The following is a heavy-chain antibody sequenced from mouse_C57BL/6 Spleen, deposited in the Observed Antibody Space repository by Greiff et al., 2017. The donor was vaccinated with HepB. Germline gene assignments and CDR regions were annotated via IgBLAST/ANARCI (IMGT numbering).Heavy chain of an antibody. CDR3: ARDEFSVSDY. CDR2: INPSSGYT. CDR1: GYTFTSYT. Sequence: QVQLQQSGADLAKPGASVKMSCTASGYTFTSYTMHWVKQRPGQGLEWIGYINPSSGYTKYNQKFKDKATLTADKSSSTTYMQLRSLTSEDSAVYYCARDEFSVSDYWGQGTTVTVSS. J-gene: IGHJ2*01. V-gene: IGHV1-4*01.